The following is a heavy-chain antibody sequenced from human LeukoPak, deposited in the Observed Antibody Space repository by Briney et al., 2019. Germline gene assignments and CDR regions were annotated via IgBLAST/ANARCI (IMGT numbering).Heavy chain of an antibody. V-gene: IGHV3-20*04. CDR2: INWNGGST. Sequence: GGSLRLSCAASGFTFDDYGMSWVRQAPGKGLEWVSGINWNGGSTGYADSVKGRFTISRDNAKNSLYLQLNSLRAEDTALHYCARKQSTWIQLWHAFDIWGQGTMVTVSS. J-gene: IGHJ3*02. CDR3: ARKQSTWIQLWHAFDI. D-gene: IGHD5-18*01. CDR1: GFTFDDYG.